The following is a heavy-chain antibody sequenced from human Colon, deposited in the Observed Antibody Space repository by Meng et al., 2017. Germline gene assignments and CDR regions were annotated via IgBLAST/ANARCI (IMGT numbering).Heavy chain of an antibody. CDR3: TRDLVAGRGSDY. CDR2: TYYRAKWYH. J-gene: IGHJ4*02. D-gene: IGHD6-19*01. Sequence: SQTLSLTCAISGDSVSNNSGAWNWIRQSPSRGLEWLGRTYYRAKWYHDYAVSVKSRITINPDTSKNQFSLHLNSVTPEDTAVYFCTRDLVAGRGSDYWGPGTLVPSPQ. V-gene: IGHV6-1*01. CDR1: GDSVSNNSGA.